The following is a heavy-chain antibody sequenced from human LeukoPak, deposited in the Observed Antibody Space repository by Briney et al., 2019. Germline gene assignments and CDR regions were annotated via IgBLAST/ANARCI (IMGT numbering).Heavy chain of an antibody. CDR3: AREQQLVQWESPRGSEGSDWFDP. J-gene: IGHJ5*02. Sequence: SETLSLTCTVSGVSINCYYWSWIRQPPGKGLEWMGYIYYSGSTNYNPSLKSRVTISVDTSKNQFSLKLSSVTAADTAVYYCAREQQLVQWESPRGSEGSDWFDPWGQGTLVTVSS. V-gene: IGHV4-59*01. D-gene: IGHD6-6*01. CDR1: GVSINCYY. CDR2: IYYSGST.